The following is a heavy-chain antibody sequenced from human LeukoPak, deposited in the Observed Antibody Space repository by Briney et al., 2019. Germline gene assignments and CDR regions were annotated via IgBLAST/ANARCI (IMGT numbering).Heavy chain of an antibody. CDR3: AKGPVVPAATYCFDY. J-gene: IGHJ4*02. Sequence: GGSLRLSCAASGFTFSNYAMTWVRQAPGKGLEWVSAISGSGSSTFYADSVKGRFTISRDNSKNTLYLQMNSLRAEDTAVYYCAKGPVVPAATYCFDYWGQGTLVTVSS. D-gene: IGHD2-2*01. CDR2: ISGSGSST. V-gene: IGHV3-23*01. CDR1: GFTFSNYA.